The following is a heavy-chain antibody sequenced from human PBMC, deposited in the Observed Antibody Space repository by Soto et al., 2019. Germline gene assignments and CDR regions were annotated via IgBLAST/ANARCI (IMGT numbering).Heavy chain of an antibody. CDR1: DSSINSNYY. CDR2: IPHSGTT. V-gene: IGHV4-38-2*02. CDR3: ARDRYGGNLDF. J-gene: IGHJ4*02. Sequence: SETLSPTCRVSDSSINSNYYWLWIRQHPGEGLEWIGAIPHSGTTSYTPSLKSRVTLSMDMSKNHFSLRLTSVPAAHTAIYYWARDRYGGNLDFWGQGTPVTVSS. D-gene: IGHD4-17*01.